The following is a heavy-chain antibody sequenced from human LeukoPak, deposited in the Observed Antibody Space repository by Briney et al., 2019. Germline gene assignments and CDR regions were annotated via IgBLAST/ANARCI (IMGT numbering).Heavy chain of an antibody. J-gene: IGHJ4*02. CDR3: ARVRSSLSSGWYKLDY. CDR2: IYYSGST. CDR1: GGSISSYY. Sequence: SETLSLTCTVSGGSISSYYWSWIRQPPGKGLEWIGYIYYSGSTNYNPSLKSRITISVDTSKNQFSLKLSSVTAADTVVYYCARVRSSLSSGWYKLDYWGQGTLVTVSS. V-gene: IGHV4-59*01. D-gene: IGHD6-19*01.